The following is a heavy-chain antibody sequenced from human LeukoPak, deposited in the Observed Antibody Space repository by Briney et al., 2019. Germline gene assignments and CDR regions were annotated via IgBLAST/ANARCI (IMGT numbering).Heavy chain of an antibody. V-gene: IGHV7-4-1*02. D-gene: IGHD3-10*01. CDR1: GYTFTSYA. J-gene: IGHJ6*02. CDR3: ASLRENYGSTYYYYYTMDV. CDR2: INTKTGNP. Sequence: ASVKVSCKASGYTFTSYAMNWVRQAPGQGLEWMGWINTKTGNPTYAQGFTGRFVFSLDTSVSTAYLQISSLKAEDTAVYYCASLRENYGSTYYYYYTMDVWGQGTQVTVSS.